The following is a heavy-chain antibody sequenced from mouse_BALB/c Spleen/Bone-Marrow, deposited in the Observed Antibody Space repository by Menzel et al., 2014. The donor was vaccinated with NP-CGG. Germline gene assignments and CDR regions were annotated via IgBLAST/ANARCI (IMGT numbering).Heavy chain of an antibody. CDR1: GFSLTSYG. Sequence: VKPMDSGPGLVQPSQRLSITCTVSGFSLTSYGVHWVRQSPGKGLEWLGVIWSGGSTDYNAAFISRLSISKDNSKSQVFFKMNSLQADDTAIYYCARNEGLREDYAMDYWGQGTSVTVSS. J-gene: IGHJ4*01. CDR2: IWSGGST. CDR3: ARNEGLREDYAMDY. D-gene: IGHD2-4*01. V-gene: IGHV2-4-1*01.